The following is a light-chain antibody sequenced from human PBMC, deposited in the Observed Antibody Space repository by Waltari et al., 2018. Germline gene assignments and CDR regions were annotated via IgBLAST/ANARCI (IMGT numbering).Light chain of an antibody. CDR1: SSDIGTYNL. CDR2: DVN. V-gene: IGLV2-23*02. CDR3: SSYAGSAISV. J-gene: IGLJ3*02. Sequence: QSALTQTATVSGSPGQSITISCSGTSSDIGTYNLVSWSQQHPGKAPTLIIYDVNKRPSRVSNRFSGSKSGNTAFLTISGLQTADEADYYCSSYAGSAISVFGGGTKLTVL.